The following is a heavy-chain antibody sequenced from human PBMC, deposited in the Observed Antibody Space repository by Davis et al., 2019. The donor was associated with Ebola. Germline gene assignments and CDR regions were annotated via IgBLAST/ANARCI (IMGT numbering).Heavy chain of an antibody. V-gene: IGHV4-61*03. CDR2: VYYSGTT. Sequence: SETLSLTCTVSGGSISSGGYYWSWIRQSPGRGLEWIGYVYYSGTTNYNPSLKSRVTLSVDSSKSHFSLKLNSVTAADTAVYYCARGLGDYWGQGTLVTVSS. D-gene: IGHD3-16*01. J-gene: IGHJ4*02. CDR3: ARGLGDY. CDR1: GGSISSGGYY.